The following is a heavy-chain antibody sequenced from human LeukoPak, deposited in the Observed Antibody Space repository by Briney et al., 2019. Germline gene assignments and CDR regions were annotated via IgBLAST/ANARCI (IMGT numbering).Heavy chain of an antibody. CDR3: ARAESGYSSSWLQIGY. CDR1: GGSISSYY. Sequence: SETLSLTCTVSGGSISSYYWSWIRQPPGKGLEWIGYIYYSGSTNYNPSLKSRVTISVDTSKNQFSLKLSSVTAADTAVYYCARAESGYSSSWLQIGYWGQGTLVTVSS. J-gene: IGHJ4*02. CDR2: IYYSGST. V-gene: IGHV4-59*01. D-gene: IGHD6-13*01.